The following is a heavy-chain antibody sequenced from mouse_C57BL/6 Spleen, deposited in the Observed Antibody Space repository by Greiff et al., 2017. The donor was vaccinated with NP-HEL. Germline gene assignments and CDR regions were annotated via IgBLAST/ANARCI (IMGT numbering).Heavy chain of an antibody. CDR2: ISYDGSN. CDR1: GYSITSGYY. D-gene: IGHD1-1*01. V-gene: IGHV3-6*01. Sequence: VQLKESGPGLVKPSQSLSLTCSVTGYSITSGYYWNWIRQFPGNKLEWMGYISYDGSNNYNPSLKNRISITRDTSKNQFFLKLNSVTTEDTATYYCARIIYYYGSSTLDYAMDYWGQGTSVTVSS. J-gene: IGHJ4*01. CDR3: ARIIYYYGSSTLDYAMDY.